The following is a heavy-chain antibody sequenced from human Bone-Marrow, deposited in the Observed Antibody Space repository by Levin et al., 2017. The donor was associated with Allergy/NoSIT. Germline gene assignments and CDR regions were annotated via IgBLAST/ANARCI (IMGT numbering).Heavy chain of an antibody. V-gene: IGHV5-51*01. CDR2: IYPIDSDT. Sequence: ASVKVSCKASGYRFTTYWISWVRQMPGKGLEWMGVIYPIDSDTRYSPPFQGQVTISVDKSISTAYLQWSSLKASDTAKYFCARHQRETYFFYGMDVWGQGTTVTVSS. J-gene: IGHJ6*02. CDR3: ARHQRETYFFYGMDV. CDR1: GYRFTTYW. D-gene: IGHD1-26*01.